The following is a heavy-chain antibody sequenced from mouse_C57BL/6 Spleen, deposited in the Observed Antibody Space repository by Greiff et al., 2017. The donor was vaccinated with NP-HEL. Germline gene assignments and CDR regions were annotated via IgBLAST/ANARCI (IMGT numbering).Heavy chain of an antibody. CDR2: IYPGDGDT. CDR3: ARRDSSGYDYAMDY. J-gene: IGHJ4*01. V-gene: IGHV1-80*01. CDR1: GYAFSSYW. D-gene: IGHD3-2*02. Sequence: QVQLQQSGAELVKPGASVKISCKASGYAFSSYWMNWVKQRPGKGLEWIGQIYPGDGDTNYNGKFKGKATLTADKSSSTAYMQLSSLTSEDSAVYFCARRDSSGYDYAMDYWGQGTSVTVSS.